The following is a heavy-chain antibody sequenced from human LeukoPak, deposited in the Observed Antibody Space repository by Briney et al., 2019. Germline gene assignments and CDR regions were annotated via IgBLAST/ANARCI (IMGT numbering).Heavy chain of an antibody. D-gene: IGHD1-14*01. Sequence: TSETLSPTCTVSGVSMSSGGNYWSWIRQHPGKGLERIGYIYYSGTTQYNPSFKSRITISVDASKNQFSLRLSSVTVADTAVYFCARTGARYFDFWGRGTLVTVSS. CDR2: IYYSGTT. CDR3: ARTGARYFDF. V-gene: IGHV4-31*03. CDR1: GVSMSSGGNY. J-gene: IGHJ4*02.